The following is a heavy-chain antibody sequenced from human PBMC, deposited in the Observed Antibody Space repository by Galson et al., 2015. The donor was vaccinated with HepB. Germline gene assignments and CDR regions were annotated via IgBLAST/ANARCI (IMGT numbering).Heavy chain of an antibody. Sequence: SLRLSCAASGFTVSSNYMSWVRQAPGKGLEWVSVIYSGGSTYYADSVKGRFTIYRDKSKNTLYLQMSSLRAEDTAVYYCARAILSLRIAVAGPVYGMDVWGQGTTVTVSS. CDR2: IYSGGST. CDR3: ARAILSLRIAVAGPVYGMDV. CDR1: GFTVSSNY. J-gene: IGHJ6*02. V-gene: IGHV3-66*01. D-gene: IGHD6-19*01.